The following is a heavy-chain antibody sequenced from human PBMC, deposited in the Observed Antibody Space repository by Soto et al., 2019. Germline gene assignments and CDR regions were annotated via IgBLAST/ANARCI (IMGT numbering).Heavy chain of an antibody. J-gene: IGHJ4*02. CDR3: ARADQYSSSWTALFDY. Sequence: GGSLRLSCAASGFTFSSYWMSWVRQAPGKGLEWVANIKQDGSEKYYVDSVKGRFTISRDNAKNSLYLQMNSLRAEDTAVYYCARADQYSSSWTALFDYWGQGTLVTVS. CDR1: GFTFSSYW. CDR2: IKQDGSEK. D-gene: IGHD6-13*01. V-gene: IGHV3-7*04.